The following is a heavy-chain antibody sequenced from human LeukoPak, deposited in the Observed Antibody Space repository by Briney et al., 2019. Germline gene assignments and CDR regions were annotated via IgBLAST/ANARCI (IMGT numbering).Heavy chain of an antibody. V-gene: IGHV4-39*01. CDR3: ARHVRYCGGGSCYRYFDL. Sequence: SETLSLTCTVSGGSISSSSYFWGWIRQPPGKGLEWIGSIFYSGSTYYNPSLKSRVTISVDTSKNQFSLKLSSVTAADTAVYYCARHVRYCGGGSCYRYFDLWGRGTLVTVSS. D-gene: IGHD2-15*01. CDR1: GGSISSSSYF. J-gene: IGHJ2*01. CDR2: IFYSGST.